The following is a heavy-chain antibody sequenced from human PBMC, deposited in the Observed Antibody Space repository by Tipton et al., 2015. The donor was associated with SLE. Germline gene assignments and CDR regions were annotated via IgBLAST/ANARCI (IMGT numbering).Heavy chain of an antibody. J-gene: IGHJ3*02. CDR3: ARENGEDRYDSSGYAFDI. D-gene: IGHD3-22*01. CDR2: INPRGGST. V-gene: IGHV1-46*01. Sequence: QLVQSGAEVKKPGASVKVSCKASGYTFTTYYINWVRQAPGQGLEWMGLINPRGGSTSTAQKFQGRVTMTRDTSTSTVYMELSSLRSEDTAVYYCARENGEDRYDSSGYAFDIWGQVTMVTVSS. CDR1: GYTFTTYY.